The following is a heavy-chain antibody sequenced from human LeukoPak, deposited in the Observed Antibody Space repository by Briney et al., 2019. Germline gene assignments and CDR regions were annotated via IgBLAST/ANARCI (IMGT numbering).Heavy chain of an antibody. CDR3: AKTNGSPDY. V-gene: IGHV3-30*02. Sequence: PGGSLRLSCAASGFTLSNYGMHWVRQAPGKGLEGVAFVRFDGNNKYYGDSVKGRFTISRDNSKNTLYLQMNSLRAEDTSVYYCAKTNGSPDYWGQGTLVTVSS. CDR1: GFTLSNYG. J-gene: IGHJ4*02. D-gene: IGHD1-26*01. CDR2: VRFDGNNK.